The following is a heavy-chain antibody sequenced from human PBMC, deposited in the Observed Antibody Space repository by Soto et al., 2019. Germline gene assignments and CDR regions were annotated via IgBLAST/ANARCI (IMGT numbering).Heavy chain of an antibody. V-gene: IGHV1-3*01. CDR3: ARAQYDILTCPSPDYYYYYYMDV. CDR1: GYTFTSYA. Sequence: ASVKVSCKASGYTFTSYAMHWVRQAPGQRLEWMGWINAGNGNTKYSQKFQGRVTITRDTSASTAYMELSSLRSEDTAVYYCARAQYDILTCPSPDYYYYYYMDVWGKGTTVTVSS. CDR2: INAGNGNT. D-gene: IGHD3-9*01. J-gene: IGHJ6*03.